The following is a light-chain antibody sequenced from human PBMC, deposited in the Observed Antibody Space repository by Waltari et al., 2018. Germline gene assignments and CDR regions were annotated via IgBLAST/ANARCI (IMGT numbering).Light chain of an antibody. CDR2: DAS. J-gene: IGKJ3*01. CDR3: QQRSKWPKT. Sequence: EIVLTPSPATLSLSPGERATLSCRASQSISSYLAWYQQKPGQAPRLLIYDASNRATGIPARFSGSGSGTDFTLTISSLEPEDFAVYYCQQRSKWPKTFGPGTKVDIK. V-gene: IGKV3-11*01. CDR1: QSISSY.